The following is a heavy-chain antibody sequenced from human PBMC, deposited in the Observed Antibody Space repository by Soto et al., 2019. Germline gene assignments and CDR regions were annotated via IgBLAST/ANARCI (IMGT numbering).Heavy chain of an antibody. CDR3: ATTNPPIATYHYYYGMDV. D-gene: IGHD2-15*01. Sequence: PGGSLRLSCAASGFTFSSYSMNWVRQAPGKGLEWVSYISSSSSTIYYADSVKGRFTISRDNAKNSLYLQMNSLRDEDTAVYYCATTNPPIATYHYYYGMDVWGQGTTVTVSS. CDR1: GFTFSSYS. CDR2: ISSSSSTI. V-gene: IGHV3-48*02. J-gene: IGHJ6*02.